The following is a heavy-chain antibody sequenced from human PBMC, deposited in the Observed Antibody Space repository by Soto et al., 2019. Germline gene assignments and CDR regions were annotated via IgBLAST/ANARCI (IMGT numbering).Heavy chain of an antibody. CDR2: TYYRSKWYN. CDR1: GESIASNAAA. D-gene: IGHD7-27*01. V-gene: IGHV6-1*01. J-gene: IGHJ3*02. CDR3: ARDLGAFDI. Sequence: PTISDSSSIAGESIASNAAAWTRIRQSPSRGLEWLGRTYYRSKWYNDYAVSVKSRITIKTDTSRNQFSLQLNSVTPEDTAVYYCARDLGAFDIWGQGTMVTV.